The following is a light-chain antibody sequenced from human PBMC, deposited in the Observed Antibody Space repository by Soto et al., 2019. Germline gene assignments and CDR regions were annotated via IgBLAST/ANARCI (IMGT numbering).Light chain of an antibody. V-gene: IGLV2-14*01. Sequence: QSVLTQPASVSGSPGQSITISCTGTSGDVGGFHYVSWYQQHPGKAPKLMIYEVSNRPSGVSNRFSGSKSGNTASLTISGLRAEDEADYYCGGWDDSLSGPVFGGGTKVTVL. CDR3: GGWDDSLSGPV. CDR2: EVS. CDR1: SGDVGGFHY. J-gene: IGLJ2*01.